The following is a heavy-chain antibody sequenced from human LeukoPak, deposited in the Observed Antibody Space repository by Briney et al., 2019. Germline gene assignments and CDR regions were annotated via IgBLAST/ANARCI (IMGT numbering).Heavy chain of an antibody. CDR1: GGSISSGSYY. CDR2: IYTSGST. J-gene: IGHJ3*02. V-gene: IGHV4-61*02. D-gene: IGHD3-16*01. CDR3: ARDWGARGAFDI. Sequence: SETLSLTCTVSGGSISSGSYYWSWIRQPAGKGLEWIGRIYTSGSTNYNPSLKSRVTISVDTSKNQFSLKLSSVTAADTAVYYCARDWGARGAFDIWGQGTMVTVSS.